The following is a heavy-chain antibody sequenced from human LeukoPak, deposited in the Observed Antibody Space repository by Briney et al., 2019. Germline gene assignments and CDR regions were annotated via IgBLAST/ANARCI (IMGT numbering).Heavy chain of an antibody. CDR1: GGSISSGSYY. CDR2: IYYSGST. D-gene: IGHD3-10*01. Sequence: SQTLSLTCTVSGGSISSGSYYWSWIRQPAGKGLEWIGYIYYSGSTYYNPSLKSRVTISVDTSKNQFSLKLSSVTAADTAVYYCARVRWSNYYGSGNFDYWGQGTLVTVSS. CDR3: ARVRWSNYYGSGNFDY. J-gene: IGHJ4*02. V-gene: IGHV4-30-4*08.